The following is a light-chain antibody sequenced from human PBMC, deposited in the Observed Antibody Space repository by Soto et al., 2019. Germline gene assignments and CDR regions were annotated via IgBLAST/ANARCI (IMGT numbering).Light chain of an antibody. J-gene: IGLJ1*01. CDR3: GSWDSSLSAYG. CDR2: DDD. CDR1: SSNIGGNS. V-gene: IGLV1-51*01. Sequence: QSLLTQPPSVSAAPGQRVTISCSGSSSNIGGNSVSWYQQLPGTAPKLLIYDDDKRPSGIPDRFSGSKSGTSATLGITGFQTGDEADYYCGSWDSSLSAYGVGNGTKVTVL.